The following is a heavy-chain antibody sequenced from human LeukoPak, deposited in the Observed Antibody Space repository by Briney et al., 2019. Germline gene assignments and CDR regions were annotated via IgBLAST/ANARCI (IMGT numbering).Heavy chain of an antibody. J-gene: IGHJ4*02. V-gene: IGHV3-66*01. D-gene: IGHD5-24*01. CDR2: IYSGGNT. Sequence: GGSLRLSCAASGFTVRINPMSWVRQAPGKGLEWVSLIYSGGNTYYANSVKGRFTISRDNSENTLYLQMNSLRADDTAVYYCARVGDGYNENFWGQGTLVTVSS. CDR3: ARVGDGYNENF. CDR1: GFTVRINP.